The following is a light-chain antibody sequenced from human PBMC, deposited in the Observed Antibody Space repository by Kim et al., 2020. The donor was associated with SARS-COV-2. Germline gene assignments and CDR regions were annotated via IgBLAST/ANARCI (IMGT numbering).Light chain of an antibody. Sequence: DIVMTQSPLSLPVTPGEPASISCRSSQSLLHSNGYNYLDWYLQKPGQSPQLLIYLGSNRASGVPDRFSGSGSGTDFTLKISRVEAEDVGVYYFMQADTFGQGTKLEI. CDR3: MQADT. CDR2: LGS. CDR1: QSLLHSNGYNY. V-gene: IGKV2-28*01. J-gene: IGKJ2*01.